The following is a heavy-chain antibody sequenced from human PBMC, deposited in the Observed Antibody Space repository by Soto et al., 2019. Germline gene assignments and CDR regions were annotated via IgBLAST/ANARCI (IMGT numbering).Heavy chain of an antibody. J-gene: IGHJ4*02. V-gene: IGHV3-23*01. D-gene: IGHD3-9*01. CDR3: AKSPHYDILTSFYCDY. Sequence: GGSLRLSCAASGFTFGSYAMSWVRQASGKELEWVSAISGGGGSIYYADSVKGRFTISRDNSKNTLYLQINSLRAEDTAIYYCAKSPHYDILTSFYCDYWGQGTLVTVSS. CDR1: GFTFGSYA. CDR2: ISGGGGSI.